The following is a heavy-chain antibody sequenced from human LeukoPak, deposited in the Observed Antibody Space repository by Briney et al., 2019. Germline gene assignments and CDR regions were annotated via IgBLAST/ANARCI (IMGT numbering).Heavy chain of an antibody. CDR1: GGSIGGYY. Sequence: PSETLSLTCTVSGGSIGGYYWSWIRQPPGKGLEWIGYIYYTGSTNYNPSLKSRVIISVDTSKNQFSLKVSSVTAADTAVYYCVRSKSGTYGWFDPWGQGTLVTVSS. D-gene: IGHD4-17*01. CDR2: IYYTGST. CDR3: VRSKSGTYGWFDP. J-gene: IGHJ5*02. V-gene: IGHV4-59*01.